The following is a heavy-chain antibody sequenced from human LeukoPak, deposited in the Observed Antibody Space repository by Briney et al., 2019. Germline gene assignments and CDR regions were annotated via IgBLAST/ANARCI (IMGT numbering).Heavy chain of an antibody. CDR1: GFTFSGSA. V-gene: IGHV3-73*01. CDR3: LVLRFLEWKVDY. Sequence: PGGSLRLSCAASGFTFSGSAKHWVRQASGKGLEWVGRIRSKANSYATAYAASVKGRFTISRDDSKNTAYLQMNSLKTEDTAVYYCLVLRFLEWKVDYWGQGTLVTVSS. D-gene: IGHD3-3*01. J-gene: IGHJ4*02. CDR2: IRSKANSYAT.